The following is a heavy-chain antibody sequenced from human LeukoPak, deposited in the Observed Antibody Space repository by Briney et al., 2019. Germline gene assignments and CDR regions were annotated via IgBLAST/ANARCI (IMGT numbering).Heavy chain of an antibody. V-gene: IGHV4-30-2*01. D-gene: IGHD1-1*01. CDR3: ARGVQYVVSQHGNWFDP. J-gene: IGHJ5*02. CDR2: IYYSGST. CDR1: GGSFSGYS. Sequence: PSETLSLTCAVYGGSFSGYSWSWIRQPPGKGLEWIGYIYYSGSTYYNPSLKSRVTISVDRSKNQFSLKLSSVTAADTAVYYCARGVQYVVSQHGNWFDPWGQGTLVTVSS.